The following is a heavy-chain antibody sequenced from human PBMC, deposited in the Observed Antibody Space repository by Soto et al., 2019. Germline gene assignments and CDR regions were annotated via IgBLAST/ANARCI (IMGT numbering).Heavy chain of an antibody. V-gene: IGHV3-74*01. J-gene: IGHJ6*02. CDR1: GFTFSSYW. D-gene: IGHD3-10*01. Sequence: GGSLRLSCATSGFTFSSYWMHWVRQVPGKGLLWVSRIDEYGNTINYADSVRGRFTISRDNARNTLYLEMNSLRAEDTALYYCTRDIGGKGAYWGQGTTVTVSS. CDR3: TRDIGGKGAY. CDR2: IDEYGNTI.